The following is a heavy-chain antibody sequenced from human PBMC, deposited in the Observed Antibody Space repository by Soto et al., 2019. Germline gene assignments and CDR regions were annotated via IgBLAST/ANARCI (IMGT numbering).Heavy chain of an antibody. J-gene: IGHJ6*02. Sequence: QITLKESGPTLVKPTQTLTLTCTFSGFSLSTSGVGVGWIRQPPGKALEWLALIYWDDDKRYSPSLKSRLTITKDISKNQVVLTMTNMDPVDTATYYCAHKRDGSGSYYKGYGMDVWGQGTTVTVSS. CDR1: GFSLSTSGVG. D-gene: IGHD3-10*01. V-gene: IGHV2-5*02. CDR3: AHKRDGSGSYYKGYGMDV. CDR2: IYWDDDK.